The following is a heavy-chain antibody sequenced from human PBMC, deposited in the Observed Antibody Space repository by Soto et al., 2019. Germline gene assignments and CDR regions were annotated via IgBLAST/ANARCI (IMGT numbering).Heavy chain of an antibody. J-gene: IGHJ5*02. V-gene: IGHV4-34*01. CDR1: GGSFSGYY. Sequence: ASETLSLTCAVRGGSFSGYYWDWIRQPPGKGLEWIGEVNHGGTSNYNPSLKSRAIISVDTSKNQFSLTLTSVTAADTAVYYCARQCRGVTCHWFVPWGQGTLVTVSS. D-gene: IGHD2-15*01. CDR2: VNHGGTS. CDR3: ARQCRGVTCHWFVP.